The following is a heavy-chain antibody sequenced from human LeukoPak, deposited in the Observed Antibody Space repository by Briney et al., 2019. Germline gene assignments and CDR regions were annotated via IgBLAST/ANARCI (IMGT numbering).Heavy chain of an antibody. CDR3: AKRDGYNSNPLKD. D-gene: IGHD5-24*01. CDR2: ISGSGSST. Sequence: GGSLRLSCAASGFTFSSYAMSWVRQAPGKGLEWVSAISGSGSSTYYADSVKGRFTISRDNSKDTLYLQMSSLRAEDTALYYCAKRDGYNSNPLKDWGQGTLVTVSS. V-gene: IGHV3-23*01. J-gene: IGHJ4*02. CDR1: GFTFSSYA.